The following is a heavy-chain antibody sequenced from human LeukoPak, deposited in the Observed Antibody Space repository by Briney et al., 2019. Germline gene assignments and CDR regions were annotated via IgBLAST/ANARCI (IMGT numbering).Heavy chain of an antibody. CDR2: ISSSSSTI. Sequence: PGGSLRLSCAASGFTFSSYSMNWVRQAPGKGLEWVSYISSSSSTIYYADSVKGRFTISRDNAKNSLYPQMNSLRAEDTAVYYCARGAPIDRFDYWGQGTLVTVSS. J-gene: IGHJ4*02. CDR3: ARGAPIDRFDY. V-gene: IGHV3-48*04. CDR1: GFTFSSYS.